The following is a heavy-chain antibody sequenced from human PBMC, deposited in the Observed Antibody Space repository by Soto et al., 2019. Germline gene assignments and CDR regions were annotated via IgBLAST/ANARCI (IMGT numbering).Heavy chain of an antibody. Sequence: QVQLQESGAGLVKPTETLSLTCSVSGGSINKHYWSWIRQPPGKGLEWIGYIYYNGNTNYNPSLKARVTMSVDTSRNQISLNLTTVTAADTAVYYCTSANWYSDYWGQGTLVPVSS. J-gene: IGHJ4*02. V-gene: IGHV4-59*11. CDR3: TSANWYSDY. D-gene: IGHD7-27*01. CDR2: IYYNGNT. CDR1: GGSINKHY.